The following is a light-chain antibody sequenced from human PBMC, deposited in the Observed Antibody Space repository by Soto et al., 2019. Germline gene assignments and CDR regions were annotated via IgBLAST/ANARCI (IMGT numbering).Light chain of an antibody. V-gene: IGKV3-20*01. CDR1: RSVSFAY. J-gene: IGKJ2*01. CDR2: GAS. CDR3: QQYVTPPYT. Sequence: IVLTQSPDTLSLSPGERASLSCRASRSVSFAYVAWYQLRPGQAPRLLIYGASSRATGIPDRFSGSGSATDFTLTIGRLEPEDSAVYYCQQYVTPPYTFGQGIKLEI.